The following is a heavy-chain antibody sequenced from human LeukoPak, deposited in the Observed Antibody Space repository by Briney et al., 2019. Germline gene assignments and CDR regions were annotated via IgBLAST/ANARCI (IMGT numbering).Heavy chain of an antibody. CDR1: GGSISSSSYY. V-gene: IGHV4-39*01. CDR2: IYYSGST. Sequence: SETLSLTCTVSGGSISSSSYYWGWIRQPPGKGLEWIGSIYYSGSTYYNPSLKSRVTISVDTSKNQLSLKLSSVTAADTAVYYRARHQGVGLLWFGELNAFDIWGQGTMVTVSS. J-gene: IGHJ3*02. CDR3: ARHQGVGLLWFGELNAFDI. D-gene: IGHD3-10*01.